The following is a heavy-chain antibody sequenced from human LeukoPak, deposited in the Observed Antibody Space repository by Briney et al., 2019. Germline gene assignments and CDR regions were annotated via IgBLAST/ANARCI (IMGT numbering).Heavy chain of an antibody. D-gene: IGHD1-26*01. V-gene: IGHV6-1*01. J-gene: IGHJ4*02. Sequence: SQTLSLTCALSGDSVSSNSSAWHWLRQSPSTGLEWLGRTYYRSKWYYDYAVAVKSRISINPDTSKNQFSLQLSSVTPEDTAVYYCARDPVGGSTIFDYWGQGTLVTVSS. CDR1: GDSVSSNSSA. CDR3: ARDPVGGSTIFDY. CDR2: TYYRSKWYY.